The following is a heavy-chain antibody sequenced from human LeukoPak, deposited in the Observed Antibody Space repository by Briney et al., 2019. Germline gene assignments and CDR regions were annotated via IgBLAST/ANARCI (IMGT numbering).Heavy chain of an antibody. Sequence: ASVKVSCKASGYTFTSYDINWVRQATGQGLEWMGWMNPNSGNTGYAQKFQGRVTMTRNTSISTAYMELSSLRSEDTAVYYCARGAQLERRDAFDIWGQGTVVTVSS. J-gene: IGHJ3*02. CDR1: GYTFTSYD. V-gene: IGHV1-8*01. CDR2: MNPNSGNT. CDR3: ARGAQLERRDAFDI. D-gene: IGHD1-1*01.